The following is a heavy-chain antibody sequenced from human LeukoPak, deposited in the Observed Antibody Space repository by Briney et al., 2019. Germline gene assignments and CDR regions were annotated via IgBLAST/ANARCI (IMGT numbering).Heavy chain of an antibody. CDR2: FSSSGITI. V-gene: IGHV3-48*03. CDR3: ARGSTVTTNFYYYYMDV. CDR1: RFTFSSYE. Sequence: GGSLRLSCAASRFTFSSYEMNGVRQAPGKGLVWVSYFSSSGITIFYTVSVKGRFTISRDNAKNSLYLQMNSLRAEDTAVYYCARGSTVTTNFYYYYMDVWGKGTTVTVSS. D-gene: IGHD4-17*01. J-gene: IGHJ6*03.